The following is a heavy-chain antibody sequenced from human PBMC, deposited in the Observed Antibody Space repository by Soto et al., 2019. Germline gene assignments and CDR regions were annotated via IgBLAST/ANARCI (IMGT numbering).Heavy chain of an antibody. CDR1: GGSISSGGYY. V-gene: IGHV4-31*03. Sequence: PSETLSLTCTVSGGSISSGGYYWSWIRQHPGKGLEWIGYIYYSGSTYYNPSLKSRVTIAVDTSKNQFSLKLSSVTAADTAVYYCAREIRRGYSYGWVNPRLNRYYYGMDVWGQGTTVTVSS. CDR3: AREIRRGYSYGWVNPRLNRYYYGMDV. J-gene: IGHJ6*02. D-gene: IGHD5-18*01. CDR2: IYYSGST.